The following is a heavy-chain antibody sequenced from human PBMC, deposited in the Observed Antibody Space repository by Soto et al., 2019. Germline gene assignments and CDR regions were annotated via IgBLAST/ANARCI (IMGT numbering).Heavy chain of an antibody. CDR1: GFAFSSYW. D-gene: IGHD1-26*01. J-gene: IGHJ4*02. Sequence: DVQLVESGVGLVQPGGSLRLSCAASGFAFSSYWMHWVRQVPGKGLVWVSRINSDGSSTTYADSVKGRFTISRDNAKKTLYLQMNSLRADDTAVYYCARDGRWDVFDSWGQGTLVTVSS. V-gene: IGHV3-74*01. CDR3: ARDGRWDVFDS. CDR2: INSDGSST.